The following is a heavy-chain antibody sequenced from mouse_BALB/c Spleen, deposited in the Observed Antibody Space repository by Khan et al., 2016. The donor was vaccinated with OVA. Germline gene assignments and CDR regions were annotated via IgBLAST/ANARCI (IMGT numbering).Heavy chain of an antibody. CDR2: IDPSDNYT. CDR3: ARSFLYGSSTWFGY. D-gene: IGHD1-1*01. J-gene: IGHJ3*01. CDR1: GYPLTSYW. V-gene: IGHV1-69*02. Sequence: QVQLQQPGAELVKPGASVKLSCKASGYPLTSYWLHWVKQRPGQGLEWIGEIDPSDNYTNYNQKFKGKATLTVDKSSHPTYMQLSSLTSEDSAVYYCARSFLYGSSTWFGYWGQGTLVTVSA.